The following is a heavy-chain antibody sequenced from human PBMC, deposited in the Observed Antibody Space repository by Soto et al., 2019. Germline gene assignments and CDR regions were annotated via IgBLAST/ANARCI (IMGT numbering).Heavy chain of an antibody. CDR1: GFTFSSYS. J-gene: IGHJ1*01. Sequence: GGSLRLSCAASGFTFSSYSMNWVRQAPGKGLEWVSSISSSSSYIYYVDSVKGRFTISRDNAKNSLYLQMNSLRAEDTAVYYCARDLGSSWYPEYFQHWGQGTLVTVSS. CDR2: ISSSSSYI. V-gene: IGHV3-21*01. CDR3: ARDLGSSWYPEYFQH. D-gene: IGHD6-13*01.